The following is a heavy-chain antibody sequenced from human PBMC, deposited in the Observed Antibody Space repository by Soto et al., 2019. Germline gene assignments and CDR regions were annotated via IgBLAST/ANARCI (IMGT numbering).Heavy chain of an antibody. J-gene: IGHJ4*02. D-gene: IGHD3-16*01. CDR3: ARATVGTYYFDY. Sequence: GGSLRLSCAASGFTFSDHYMDWVRQAPGKGLEWVGRTRDKTNSYTTEYAASVKGRFTISRDDSKSSLYLQMNSLKTEDTAVYYCARATVGTYYFDYWGQGTLVTVSS. V-gene: IGHV3-72*01. CDR2: TRDKTNSYTT. CDR1: GFTFSDHY.